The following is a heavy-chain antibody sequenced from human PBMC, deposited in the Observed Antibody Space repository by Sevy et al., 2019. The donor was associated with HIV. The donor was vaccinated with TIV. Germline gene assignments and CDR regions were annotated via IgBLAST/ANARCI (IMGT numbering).Heavy chain of an antibody. V-gene: IGHV4-59*01. CDR3: ARAMYQLLEGYYFDY. CDR2: IYYSGST. Sequence: SETLSLTCTVSGGSISSYYWSWIRQPPGKGLEWIGYIYYSGSTHYNPSLNSRVTISVDTSKNQFSLKLSSVTAADTAVYYCARAMYQLLEGYYFDYWGQGTLVTVSS. J-gene: IGHJ4*02. CDR1: GGSISSYY. D-gene: IGHD2-2*01.